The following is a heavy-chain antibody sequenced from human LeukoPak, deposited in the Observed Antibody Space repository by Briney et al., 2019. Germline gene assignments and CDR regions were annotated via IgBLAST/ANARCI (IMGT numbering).Heavy chain of an antibody. Sequence: PGGSLRLSCVASGFTFSNNRMSWVRHAPAKGLECVSVIYSDGTAYYADSVKGRFTISRDNSKSTLYLQMNSLRADDTAVYYCVRDLTWGQGTLVTVSS. J-gene: IGHJ5*02. V-gene: IGHV3-53*01. CDR1: GFTFSNNR. CDR2: IYSDGTA. CDR3: VRDLT.